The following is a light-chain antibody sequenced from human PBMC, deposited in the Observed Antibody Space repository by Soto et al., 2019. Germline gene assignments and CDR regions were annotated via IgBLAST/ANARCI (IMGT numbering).Light chain of an antibody. V-gene: IGKV3-11*01. CDR2: DAS. CDR3: QQRSSWPPT. CDR1: QSVSSY. Sequence: EIVMSQSPATLSVTPGERATLSCRASQSVSSYLAWYQQRPGQAPRLLIYDASNRATSVPARFSGSGSGTDFTLTISSLEPEDFAVYYCQQRSSWPPTFGQGTRLEIK. J-gene: IGKJ5*01.